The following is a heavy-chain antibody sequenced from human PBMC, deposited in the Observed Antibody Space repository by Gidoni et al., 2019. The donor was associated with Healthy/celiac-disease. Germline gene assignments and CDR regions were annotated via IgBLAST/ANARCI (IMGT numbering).Heavy chain of an antibody. Sequence: QVQLVQSGAEVKKPGASVKVSCKASGYTFTSYDINWVRQATGQGLEWMGWMNPNSGNTGYAQKFQGRVTMTRNTSISTAYMELSCLRSEDTAVYYCARSISNSLFGYYYYMDVWGKGTTVTVSS. D-gene: IGHD4-4*01. CDR1: GYTFTSYD. V-gene: IGHV1-8*01. CDR3: ARSISNSLFGYYYYMDV. CDR2: MNPNSGNT. J-gene: IGHJ6*03.